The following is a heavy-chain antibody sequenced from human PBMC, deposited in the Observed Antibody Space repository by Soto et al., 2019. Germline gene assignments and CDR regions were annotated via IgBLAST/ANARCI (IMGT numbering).Heavy chain of an antibody. Sequence: EVQLVESGGGWVHPGCSLRLSCVASGFSFNYYSMDWVRQTPGKGLEWVAYISGSSRTIYYADSVKGRFTISRDNAKDSLYLQMNSLRDEDTAVYYCARDLADSSGYDYWGQGTLVTVSS. CDR2: ISGSSRTI. V-gene: IGHV3-48*02. CDR1: GFSFNYYS. CDR3: ARDLADSSGYDY. D-gene: IGHD6-19*01. J-gene: IGHJ4*02.